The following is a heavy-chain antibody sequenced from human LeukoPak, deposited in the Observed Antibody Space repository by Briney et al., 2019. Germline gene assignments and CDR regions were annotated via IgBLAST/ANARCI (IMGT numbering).Heavy chain of an antibody. V-gene: IGHV3-21*04. CDR2: ISSSSSYI. Sequence: PGGSLRLSCAASGFTFSSYSMNWVRQAPGKGLEWVSSISSSSSYIYYADSVKGRLTISRDNAKNSLYLQMNSLRAEDTAVYYCARAQYSYGYSYYYYGMDVWGQGTTVTVSS. CDR3: ARAQYSYGYSYYYYGMDV. J-gene: IGHJ6*02. D-gene: IGHD5-18*01. CDR1: GFTFSSYS.